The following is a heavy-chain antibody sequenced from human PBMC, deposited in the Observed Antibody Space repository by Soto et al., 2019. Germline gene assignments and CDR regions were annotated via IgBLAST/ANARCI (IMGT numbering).Heavy chain of an antibody. Sequence: ASVKVSCKASGYTFTSYAMHWVRQAPGQRREWMGWINAGNGNTKYSQKFQGRVTITRDTSASTAYMELSSLRSEDTAVYYCARDSSGWYTWFDPWGQGTLVTVSS. CDR2: INAGNGNT. CDR3: ARDSSGWYTWFDP. J-gene: IGHJ5*02. V-gene: IGHV1-3*01. CDR1: GYTFTSYA. D-gene: IGHD6-19*01.